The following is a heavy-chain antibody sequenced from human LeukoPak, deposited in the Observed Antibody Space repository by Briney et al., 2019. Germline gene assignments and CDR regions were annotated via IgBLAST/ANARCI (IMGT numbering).Heavy chain of an antibody. CDR1: GYTFTSYA. J-gene: IGHJ5*02. Sequence: GASVKVSCKASGYTFTSYAMHWVRQAPGQRLEWMGWINAGNGNTKYSQEFQGRVTITRDTSASTAYMELSSLRSEDMAVYYCARDLSLGYCSGGSCYSAGGWFDPWGQGTLVTVSS. D-gene: IGHD2-15*01. V-gene: IGHV1-3*03. CDR2: INAGNGNT. CDR3: ARDLSLGYCSGGSCYSAGGWFDP.